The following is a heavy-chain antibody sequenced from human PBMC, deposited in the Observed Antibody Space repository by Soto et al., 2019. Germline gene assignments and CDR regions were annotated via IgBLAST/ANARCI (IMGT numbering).Heavy chain of an antibody. CDR2: TYYSGST. J-gene: IGHJ4*02. D-gene: IGHD3-22*01. CDR1: GGSVSSGSYY. CDR3: ARLREAGALNYYDSSGYYFDQGY. V-gene: IGHV4-61*01. Sequence: NPSETLSLTCTVSGGSVSSGSYYWSWIRQPPGKGLEWIGYTYYSGSTNYNPSLKSRVTISVDTSKNQFSLKLSSVTAADTAVYYCARLREAGALNYYDSSGYYFDQGYWGQGTLVTVSS.